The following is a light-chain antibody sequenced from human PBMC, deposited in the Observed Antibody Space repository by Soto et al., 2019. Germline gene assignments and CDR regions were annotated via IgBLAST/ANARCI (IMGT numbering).Light chain of an antibody. CDR1: SSDVGGSNY. CDR3: SSYTSSSTLLYV. V-gene: IGLV2-14*01. Sequence: QSALTQPASVSGSPGQSITISCTGTSSDVGGSNYVSWYQQHPGKAPKLMIYDVSNRPSGVSNRFSGSKSGNTASLTLSGLQAEDEAHYYCSSYTSSSTLLYVFGTGTKLTVL. CDR2: DVS. J-gene: IGLJ1*01.